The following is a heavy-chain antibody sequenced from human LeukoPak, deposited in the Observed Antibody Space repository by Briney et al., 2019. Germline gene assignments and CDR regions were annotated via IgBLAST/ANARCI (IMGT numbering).Heavy chain of an antibody. D-gene: IGHD6-19*01. CDR1: GGSISSYY. J-gene: IGHJ5*02. CDR2: IYTSGST. Sequence: PSETLSLTCTVSGGSISSYYWSWIRQPAGKGLEWIGRIYTSGSTNYNPSLESRVTMSVDTSKNQFSLKLSSVTAADTAVYYCARVGVSGWPNWFDPWGQGTLVTVSS. V-gene: IGHV4-4*07. CDR3: ARVGVSGWPNWFDP.